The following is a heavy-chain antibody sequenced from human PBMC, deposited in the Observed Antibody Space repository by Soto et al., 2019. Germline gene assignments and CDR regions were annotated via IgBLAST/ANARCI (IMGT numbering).Heavy chain of an antibody. V-gene: IGHV4-30-4*01. Sequence: PSETLSLTCTVSGASISSGAYFWSWIRQSPGKGLEWIGYIYDSGSSYYNPSIKSRVTMSVDTSKNQFSLKLRSVTAADTAVYYCAREKGYISGPKNFDYWGQGTLVTVSS. CDR1: GASISSGAYF. J-gene: IGHJ4*02. CDR3: AREKGYISGPKNFDY. CDR2: IYDSGSS. D-gene: IGHD5-12*01.